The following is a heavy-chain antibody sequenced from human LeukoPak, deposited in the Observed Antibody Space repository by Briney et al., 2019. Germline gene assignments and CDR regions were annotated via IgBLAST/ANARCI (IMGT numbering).Heavy chain of an antibody. CDR1: GFTFSTHS. V-gene: IGHV3-30-3*01. Sequence: GRSLTLSCAASGFTFSTHSMHWVRQAPGKGLEWVADMSYDGSNIYYADSVKGRFTISRDNSKNTLYLQMSSLRAEDTAIYYCARVYSSGWSLPFEYWGQGTLVTVSS. CDR3: ARVYSSGWSLPFEY. D-gene: IGHD6-19*01. J-gene: IGHJ4*02. CDR2: MSYDGSNI.